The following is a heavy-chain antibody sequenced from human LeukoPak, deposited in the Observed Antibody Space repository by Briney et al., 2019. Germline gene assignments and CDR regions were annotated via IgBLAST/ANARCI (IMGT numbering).Heavy chain of an antibody. Sequence: GGSLRLSCVASGFTFKDYYMSWVRQAPGKGLEWVSAISGSGGSTYYADSVKGRFTISRDNSKNTLYLQMNSLRAEDTAVYYCAHYYYGSGSYQDAFDIWGQGTMVTVSS. CDR2: ISGSGGST. CDR1: GFTFKDYY. D-gene: IGHD3-10*01. J-gene: IGHJ3*02. CDR3: AHYYYGSGSYQDAFDI. V-gene: IGHV3-23*01.